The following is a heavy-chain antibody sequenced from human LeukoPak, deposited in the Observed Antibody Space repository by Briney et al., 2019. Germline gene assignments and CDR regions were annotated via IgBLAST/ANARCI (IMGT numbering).Heavy chain of an antibody. V-gene: IGHV3-30-3*01. Sequence: GGSLRLSCAASGFTFSSYAMHWVRQAPGKGLEWVAVISYDGSNKYYADSVKGRFTISRDNSKNTLYLQMNSLRAEDTAVYYCAKSGGKVVITPAWWYWGQGTLVTVSS. D-gene: IGHD3-22*01. CDR3: AKSGGKVVITPAWWY. CDR2: ISYDGSNK. CDR1: GFTFSSYA. J-gene: IGHJ4*02.